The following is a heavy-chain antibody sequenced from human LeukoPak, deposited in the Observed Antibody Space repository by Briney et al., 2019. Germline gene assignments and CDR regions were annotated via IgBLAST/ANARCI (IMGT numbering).Heavy chain of an antibody. CDR1: GFTFSSYS. CDR2: ISSSSSYI. D-gene: IGHD2-2*01. J-gene: IGHJ4*02. CDR3: ARRLGYCSSTSCSPFDY. V-gene: IGHV3-21*01. Sequence: GGSLRLSCVASGFTFSSYSMNWGRQAPGKGLECVSSISSSSSYIYYADSVKGRFTISRDNAKNSLYLQMNSLRAEDTAVYYCARRLGYCSSTSCSPFDYWGQGTLVTVSS.